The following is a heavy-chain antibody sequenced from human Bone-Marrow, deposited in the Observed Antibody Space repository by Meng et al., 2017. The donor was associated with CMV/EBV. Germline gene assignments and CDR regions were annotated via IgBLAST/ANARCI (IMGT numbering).Heavy chain of an antibody. CDR3: ASHYYYYYGMDV. V-gene: IGHV3-74*01. CDR2: INEDGSRT. CDR1: GFTLSRYW. Sequence: GESLKISCAASGFTLSRYWMHWVRQAPGKGLVWVSRINEDGSRTDYADSVKGRFTISRDNGENTLYLEMNSLRAEDTAVYYCASHYYYYYGMDVWGQGTTVTVSS. J-gene: IGHJ6*02.